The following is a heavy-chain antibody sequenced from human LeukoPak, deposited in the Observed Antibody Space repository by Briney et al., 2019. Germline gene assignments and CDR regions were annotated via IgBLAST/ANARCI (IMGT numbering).Heavy chain of an antibody. CDR3: AKYQMEVNDAFDI. V-gene: IGHV3-30*04. CDR2: ISYDGSNK. J-gene: IGHJ3*02. CDR1: GFTFSSYA. D-gene: IGHD2-21*01. Sequence: GGSLRLSCAASGFTFSSYAMHWVRQAPGKGLEWVAVISYDGSNKYYADSVKGRFTISRDNSKNTLYLQMNSLRAEDTAVYYCAKYQMEVNDAFDIWGQGTMVTVSS.